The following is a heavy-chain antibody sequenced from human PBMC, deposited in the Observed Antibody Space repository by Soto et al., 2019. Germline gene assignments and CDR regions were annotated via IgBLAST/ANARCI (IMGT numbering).Heavy chain of an antibody. V-gene: IGHV4-31*01. CDR3: ARRVPMFNYFDY. Sequence: SETLSLTCTVSGGSISSGGYYWSRIRQHPGKGLEWIGLIHHSGSTYYNPSLKSPITMSVDTSKNQFSLKVTSVTAADTAVYYCARRVPMFNYFDYWGQGALVTVSS. J-gene: IGHJ4*02. D-gene: IGHD3-10*02. CDR2: IHHSGST. CDR1: GGSISSGGYY.